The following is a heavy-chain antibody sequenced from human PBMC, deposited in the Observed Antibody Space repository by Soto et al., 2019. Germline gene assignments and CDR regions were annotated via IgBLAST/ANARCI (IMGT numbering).Heavy chain of an antibody. D-gene: IGHD6-19*01. Sequence: ASVKVSCKASGYTFTTYGISWVRQAPGQGLEWMGWISGNNGNTNYAQKFQGRVTMTTDTSTSTAYMELTSLRSDDTAIYYCARDRGSGWFVYWGQGTLVTSPQ. CDR2: ISGNNGNT. V-gene: IGHV1-18*01. CDR3: ARDRGSGWFVY. J-gene: IGHJ4*02. CDR1: GYTFTTYG.